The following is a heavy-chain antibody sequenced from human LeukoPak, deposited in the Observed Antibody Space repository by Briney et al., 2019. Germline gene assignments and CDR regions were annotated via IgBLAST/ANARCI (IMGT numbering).Heavy chain of an antibody. CDR2: INPNSGGT. CDR3: ARDQWAARRWLDY. Sequence: SVKVFCKASGYTFTGYYMHWVRQAPGQGLEWMGWINPNSGGTNYAQKFQGRVTMTRDTSISTAYMELSRLRSDDTAVYYCARDQWAARRWLDYWGQGTLVTVSS. V-gene: IGHV1-2*02. J-gene: IGHJ4*02. CDR1: GYTFTGYY. D-gene: IGHD6-6*01.